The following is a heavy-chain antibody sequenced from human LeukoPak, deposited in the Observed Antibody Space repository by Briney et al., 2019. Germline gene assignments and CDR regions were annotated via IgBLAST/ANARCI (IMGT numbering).Heavy chain of an antibody. CDR3: ARRHYNSTDFDP. CDR2: IHPADSDI. V-gene: IGHV5-51*01. Sequence: LGESLKISCKASGQGFDNYWIGWVRQTPGEGLEWMGIIHPADSDIVYSPSFQGQVTISADKSISTAYLQWSSLKASDTAIYYCARRHYNSTDFDPWGQGTLVTVSS. CDR1: GQGFDNYW. D-gene: IGHD2/OR15-2a*01. J-gene: IGHJ5*02.